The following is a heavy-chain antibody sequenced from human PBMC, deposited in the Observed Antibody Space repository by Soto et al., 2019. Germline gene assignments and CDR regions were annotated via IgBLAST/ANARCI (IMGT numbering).Heavy chain of an antibody. CDR3: ASITLGYCSGGSCPEGTDPYYFDY. Sequence: QVQLVQSGAEVKKPGASVKVSCEASGYTFTSYGISWVRQAPGQGLEWMGWISAYNGNTNYAQKLQGRVTMTTDTSTSTAYMELRSLRSDDTAVYYCASITLGYCSGGSCPEGTDPYYFDYWGQGTLVTVSS. J-gene: IGHJ4*02. CDR2: ISAYNGNT. D-gene: IGHD2-15*01. CDR1: GYTFTSYG. V-gene: IGHV1-18*01.